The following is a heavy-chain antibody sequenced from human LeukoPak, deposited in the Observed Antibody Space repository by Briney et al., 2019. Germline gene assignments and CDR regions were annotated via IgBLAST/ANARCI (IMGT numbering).Heavy chain of an antibody. CDR2: INTDGSST. CDR1: GFTFSSYW. D-gene: IGHD3-22*01. CDR3: ARSPDYYDSSGIDY. J-gene: IGHJ4*02. Sequence: GGSLRLSWAASGFTFSSYWMHWVRQAPGKGLVWVSRINTDGSSTSYADSVKGRFTISRDNAKNTLYLQMKSLRAEDTAVYYCARSPDYYDSSGIDYWGQGTLVTVSS. V-gene: IGHV3-74*01.